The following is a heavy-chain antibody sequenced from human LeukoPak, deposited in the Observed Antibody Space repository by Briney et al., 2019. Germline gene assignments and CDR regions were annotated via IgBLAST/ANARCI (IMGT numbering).Heavy chain of an antibody. V-gene: IGHV4-61*01. CDR1: GGSVGSGSYY. CDR2: IYYSGST. Sequence: SETLSLTCTVSGGSVGSGSYYWSWIRQPPGKGLEWIGYIYYSGSTNYNPSLKSRVTISLDTSKNQFSLKLSSVTAADTAVYYCARHSSGYLSYFDYWGQGTLVTVSS. D-gene: IGHD3-22*01. CDR3: ARHSSGYLSYFDY. J-gene: IGHJ4*02.